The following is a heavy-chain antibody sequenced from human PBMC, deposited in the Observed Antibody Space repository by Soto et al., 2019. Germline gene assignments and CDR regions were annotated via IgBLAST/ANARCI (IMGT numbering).Heavy chain of an antibody. Sequence: HLQLQESGPGLVKPSETLSLTCTVSGGSISSSSYYWGWIRQPPGKGLEWIGSIYYSGSTYYNPSLKSRVTISVDTSKNQFSLKLSSVTAADTAVYYCASGDGKYCSGGSCYFPFDYWGQGTLVTVSS. J-gene: IGHJ4*02. CDR1: GGSISSSSYY. CDR3: ASGDGKYCSGGSCYFPFDY. D-gene: IGHD2-15*01. CDR2: IYYSGST. V-gene: IGHV4-39*01.